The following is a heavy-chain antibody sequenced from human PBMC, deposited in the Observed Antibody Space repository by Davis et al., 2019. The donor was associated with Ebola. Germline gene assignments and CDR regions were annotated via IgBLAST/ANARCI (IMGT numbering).Heavy chain of an antibody. V-gene: IGHV4-61*01. J-gene: IGHJ3*02. CDR2: IHYGGTT. D-gene: IGHD1-26*01. CDR1: GGSVTSGTYY. CDR3: ARHSPASAFDI. Sequence: SETLSLTCTVSGGSVTSGTYYWSWFRQPPGKGLEWIGYIHYGGTTNYNPSLKSRVTISVDTSRNQFSLRLSSVTAADTAVYHCARHSPASAFDIWGQGTMITVSS.